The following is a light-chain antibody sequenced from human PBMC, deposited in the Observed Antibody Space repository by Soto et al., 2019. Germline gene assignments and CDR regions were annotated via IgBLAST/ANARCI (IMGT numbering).Light chain of an antibody. J-gene: IGKJ2*01. Sequence: DIQMTQSPSSLSASVGDTVTITCRASQHITNDCAWYQQKAGRAPKCLILLASRLQTGVPSRFIGSGSGTEFTLTISRLQPEDFATYYCLHHNGYPPVFGQGTKVEIK. V-gene: IGKV1-17*01. CDR1: QHITND. CDR2: LAS. CDR3: LHHNGYPPV.